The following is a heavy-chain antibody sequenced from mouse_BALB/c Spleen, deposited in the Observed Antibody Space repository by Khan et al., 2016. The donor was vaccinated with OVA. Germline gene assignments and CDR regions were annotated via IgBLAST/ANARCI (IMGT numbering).Heavy chain of an antibody. CDR1: GFSLTGYG. D-gene: IGHD2-9*01. CDR3: ASAYYGNDREAMDY. CDR2: IWGDGRT. J-gene: IGHJ4*01. Sequence: QVQLKESGPGLVAPSQSLSITCTVSGFSLTGYGVNWVRKPPGKGLEWLGMIWGDGRTDYNSALKSRLNLSKDNSKSQVFLKMNSLQTDDTARYYCASAYYGNDREAMDYWGQGTSVTVSS. V-gene: IGHV2-6-7*01.